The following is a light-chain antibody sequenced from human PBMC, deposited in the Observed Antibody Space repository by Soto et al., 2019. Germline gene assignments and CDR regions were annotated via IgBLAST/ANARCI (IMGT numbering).Light chain of an antibody. J-gene: IGKJ4*01. Sequence: DIQMTQSPSSVSASVGDRVSITCRASQGISSWLAWYQQKPGRAPKLLIYTGSSLQSAVTSGFSGDGSGTDFTLTISSLQAEDVATYYCQQANSFPLTFGGGTKVEIK. CDR3: QQANSFPLT. CDR1: QGISSW. V-gene: IGKV1-12*01. CDR2: TGS.